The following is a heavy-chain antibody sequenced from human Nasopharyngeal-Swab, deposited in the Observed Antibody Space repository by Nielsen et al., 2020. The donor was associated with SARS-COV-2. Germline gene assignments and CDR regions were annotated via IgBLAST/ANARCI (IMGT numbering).Heavy chain of an antibody. D-gene: IGHD3-22*01. V-gene: IGHV3-21*01. CDR2: ISSSSSYI. CDR1: GFTFSSYS. Sequence: GESLKISCAASGFTFSSYSMNWVRQAPGKGLEWVSSISSSSSYIYYADSVKGRFTISRDNAKNSLYLQMNSLRAEDMAVYYCARDRIMIVVGTLDYWGQGTLVTVSS. J-gene: IGHJ4*02. CDR3: ARDRIMIVVGTLDY.